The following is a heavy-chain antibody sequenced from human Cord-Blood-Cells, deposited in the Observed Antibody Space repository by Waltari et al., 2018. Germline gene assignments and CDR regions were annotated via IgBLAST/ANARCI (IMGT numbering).Heavy chain of an antibody. J-gene: IGHJ6*02. CDR3: AVGIYYYYGMDV. CDR1: GYTFTSYD. CDR2: MNPNSGNT. V-gene: IGHV1-8*01. D-gene: IGHD7-27*01. Sequence: QVQLVQSGAEVKKHGASVKVSCKASGYTFTSYDINWVRQATGQGLEWMGWMNPNSGNTGYAQKFQGRVTMTRNTSISTAYMELSSLRSEDTAVYYCAVGIYYYYGMDVWGQGTTVTVSS.